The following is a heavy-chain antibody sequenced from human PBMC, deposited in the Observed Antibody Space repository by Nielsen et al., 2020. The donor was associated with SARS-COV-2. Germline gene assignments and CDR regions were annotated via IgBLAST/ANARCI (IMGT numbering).Heavy chain of an antibody. J-gene: IGHJ4*02. V-gene: IGHV3-21*01. Sequence: GESLKISCAASGFTFSSQSMTWVRQAPGKGLEWVSSISSSSSYIYYADSVKGRFTISRDNAKNSLYLQMNSLRAEDTAVYYCASTHRVRPREEDYWGQGTLVTVSS. CDR2: ISSSSSYI. CDR3: ASTHRVRPREEDY. CDR1: GFTFSSQS. D-gene: IGHD1-1*01.